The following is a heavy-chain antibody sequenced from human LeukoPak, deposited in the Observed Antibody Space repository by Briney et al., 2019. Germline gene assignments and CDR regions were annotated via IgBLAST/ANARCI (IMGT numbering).Heavy chain of an antibody. J-gene: IGHJ4*02. V-gene: IGHV3-33*01. CDR1: GFTFSTYG. D-gene: IGHD6-13*01. CDR3: ARFAGYSSSWPLDY. Sequence: PGGSLRLSCAASGFTFSTYGMHWVRQAPGKGLEWVAVIWYDGSTKYYADSVKGRFTVSRDNSKNTLYLQMNSLRAEDTAVYYCARFAGYSSSWPLDYWGQGTLVTVSS. CDR2: IWYDGSTK.